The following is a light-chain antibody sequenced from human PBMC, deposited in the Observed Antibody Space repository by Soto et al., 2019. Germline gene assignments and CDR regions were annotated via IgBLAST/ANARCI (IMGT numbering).Light chain of an antibody. CDR3: AGWDGSMRGFV. V-gene: IGLV1-44*01. CDR2: DNN. Sequence: QSVLTQPPSASWTPGQRVTISCSGSSSNIGRDPVNWYQELPGTAPKLLIYDNNQRPSGVPDRFSGSKSGTSASLAISGLQSEDEADYFCAGWDGSMRGFVFGTGTKGTVL. CDR1: SSNIGRDP. J-gene: IGLJ1*01.